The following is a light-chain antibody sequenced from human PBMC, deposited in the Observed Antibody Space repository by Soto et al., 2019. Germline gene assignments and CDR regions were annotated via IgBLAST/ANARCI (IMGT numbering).Light chain of an antibody. J-gene: IGKJ4*01. CDR2: DAS. CDR1: QGISSY. CDR3: QQYNNWPVT. Sequence: DIQLTQSPSFLSASVGDRVTITCRASQGISSYLAWYQQKPGKAPKLLIYDASTLQSGVPSRFSGSGSGTEFTLTISGLQSEDFATYYCQQYNNWPVTFGGGTKVDIK. V-gene: IGKV1-9*01.